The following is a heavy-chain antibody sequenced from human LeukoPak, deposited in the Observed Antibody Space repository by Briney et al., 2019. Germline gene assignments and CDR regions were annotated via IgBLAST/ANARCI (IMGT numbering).Heavy chain of an antibody. J-gene: IGHJ3*02. Sequence: AAVKVSCKVSGHTLSEISMHWVRQAPGKGGEWMGSFDPEDGETMYAENFQGRFTMTEDTSRDTAYMELSSLRSEDTAVYFCATDKGGPGTTFHDPFDNWGQGTMVTVSS. CDR2: FDPEDGET. D-gene: IGHD1-7*01. V-gene: IGHV1-24*01. CDR1: GHTLSEIS. CDR3: ATDKGGPGTTFHDPFDN.